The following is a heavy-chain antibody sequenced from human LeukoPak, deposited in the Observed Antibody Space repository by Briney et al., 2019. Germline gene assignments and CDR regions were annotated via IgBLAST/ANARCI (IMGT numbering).Heavy chain of an antibody. CDR2: INTDGRST. J-gene: IGHJ4*02. D-gene: IGHD6-13*01. CDR1: GFTFSSYW. Sequence: GGSLRLSCAASGFTFSSYWMHWVRQAPGKGLIWVSRINTDGRSTTYADSVKGRFTISRDNAKNTLYLQMNSLRAEDTAVYYCARVAADGYSSSWIDYWGQGTLVTVSS. V-gene: IGHV3-74*01. CDR3: ARVAADGYSSSWIDY.